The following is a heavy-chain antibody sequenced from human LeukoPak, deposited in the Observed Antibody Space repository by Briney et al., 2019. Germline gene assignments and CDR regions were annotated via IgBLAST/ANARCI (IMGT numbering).Heavy chain of an antibody. V-gene: IGHV3-9*01. CDR1: GFTFDDYA. Sequence: GRSLRLSCAASGFTFDDYAMHWVRQAPGKGLEWVSGISWNSGSIGYADSVKGRFTISRDSAKNSLYLQMNSLRAEDTALYYCARRVGATTFDYWGQGTLVTVSS. D-gene: IGHD1-26*01. J-gene: IGHJ4*02. CDR2: ISWNSGSI. CDR3: ARRVGATTFDY.